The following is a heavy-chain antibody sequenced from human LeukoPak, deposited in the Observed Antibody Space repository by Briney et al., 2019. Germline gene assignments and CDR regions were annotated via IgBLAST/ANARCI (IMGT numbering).Heavy chain of an antibody. J-gene: IGHJ6*03. V-gene: IGHV4-39*01. CDR1: GGSISSSSYY. Sequence: SETLSLTCTVSGGSISSSSYYWGWIRQPPGKGLEWIGSIYYSGSTYYNPSLKSRVTISVDTSKNQFSLKLNSVTAADTAIYYCARLRYSKPIYYYMDVWGKGTTVTVSS. D-gene: IGHD4-11*01. CDR2: IYYSGST. CDR3: ARLRYSKPIYYYMDV.